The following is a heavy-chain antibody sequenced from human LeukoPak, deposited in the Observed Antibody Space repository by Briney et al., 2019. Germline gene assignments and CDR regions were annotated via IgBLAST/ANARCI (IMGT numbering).Heavy chain of an antibody. Sequence: HSGGSLRLSCAASGFTFDDYAMHWVRQAPGKGLEWVSGISWNSGSIGYADSVKGRFTISRDNAKNSLYLQMNSLRAEDTALYYCAKDLIQLELPWFGAFDIWGQGTMVTVSS. V-gene: IGHV3-9*01. CDR1: GFTFDDYA. CDR2: ISWNSGSI. J-gene: IGHJ3*02. CDR3: AKDLIQLELPWFGAFDI. D-gene: IGHD1-1*01.